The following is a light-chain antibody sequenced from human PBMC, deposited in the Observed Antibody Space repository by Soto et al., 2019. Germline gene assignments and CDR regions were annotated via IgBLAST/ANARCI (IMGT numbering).Light chain of an antibody. CDR3: SSYTYSSSVI. J-gene: IGLJ2*01. V-gene: IGLV2-14*01. CDR2: DVT. Sequence: QSALTQPASVSGSPGQSITISCTGTSSDVGAYNYVSWYQQHPGKAPKLIIYDVTNRPSGVSDRFSGSKSGNTASLTISGLLAEDEADYYCSSYTYSSSVIFGGGTKQTVL. CDR1: SSDVGAYNY.